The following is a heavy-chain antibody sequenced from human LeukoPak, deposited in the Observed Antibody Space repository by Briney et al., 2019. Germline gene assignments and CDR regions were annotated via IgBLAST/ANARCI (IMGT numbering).Heavy chain of an antibody. J-gene: IGHJ3*02. CDR3: ARHYSSTSCYSKWAFDI. Sequence: SETLSLTCTVSGGSISSYYWSWIRQPPGKGLEWIGYIYYSGSTNYNPSLKSRVTISVDTSKNQFSLKLSSVTAADTAVYYCARHYSSTSCYSKWAFDIWGQGTMVTVSS. CDR1: GGSISSYY. V-gene: IGHV4-59*08. D-gene: IGHD2-2*01. CDR2: IYYSGST.